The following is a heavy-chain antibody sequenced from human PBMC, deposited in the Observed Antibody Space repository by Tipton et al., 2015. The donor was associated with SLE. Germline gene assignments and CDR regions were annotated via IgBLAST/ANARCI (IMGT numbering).Heavy chain of an antibody. Sequence: TLSLTCTVSVGSISTYNWSWIRQPAGKGLEWNGRIYTSGSTNYNPSLKSRVTISVDTSKNQFSLKLSSVTAADTAVYFCARGGVPNYWGQGTLVTVSS. V-gene: IGHV4-4*07. CDR3: ARGGVPNY. CDR1: VGSISTYN. D-gene: IGHD2-8*01. CDR2: IYTSGST. J-gene: IGHJ4*02.